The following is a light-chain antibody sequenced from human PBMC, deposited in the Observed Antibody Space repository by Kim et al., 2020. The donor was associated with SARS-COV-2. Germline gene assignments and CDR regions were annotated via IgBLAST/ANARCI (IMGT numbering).Light chain of an antibody. J-gene: IGLJ3*02. CDR3: NSRDSSGNRV. V-gene: IGLV3-19*01. CDR1: SLRSYY. CDR2: GKN. Sequence: VALGQTVRITCQGDSLRSYYASWYQQKPGQAPVLVIYGKNNRPSGIPDRFSGSSSGTASLTITGAQAEDEADYYCNSRDSSGNRVFGGGTQLTVL.